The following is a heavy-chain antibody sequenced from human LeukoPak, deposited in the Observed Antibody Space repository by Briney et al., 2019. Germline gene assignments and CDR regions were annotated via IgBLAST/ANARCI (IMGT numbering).Heavy chain of an antibody. V-gene: IGHV1-3*03. CDR3: AREVEGYCSGGSCYYNWFDP. Sequence: ASVKVSCKASGYTFTSYAMHWVRQAPGQRLEWMGWINAGNGNTKYSQEFQGRVTITRDTSASTAYMELSSLRSEDMAVYYCAREVEGYCSGGSCYYNWFDPWGQGTLVTVSS. D-gene: IGHD2-15*01. CDR1: GYTFTSYA. CDR2: INAGNGNT. J-gene: IGHJ5*02.